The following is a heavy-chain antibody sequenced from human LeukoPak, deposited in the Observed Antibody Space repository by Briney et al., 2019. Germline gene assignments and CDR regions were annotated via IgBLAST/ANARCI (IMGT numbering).Heavy chain of an antibody. CDR2: ISGSGGST. Sequence: GGSLRLSCAASGFIFSSYAMSWVRQAPGKGLEWVSAISGSGGSTYYADSVKGRFTISRDNSKNTLYLQMNSLRAEDTAVYNCAKDRPATIFGVVIQADLDYWGQGTLDTVSS. CDR3: AKDRPATIFGVVIQADLDY. CDR1: GFIFSSYA. J-gene: IGHJ4*02. V-gene: IGHV3-23*01. D-gene: IGHD3-3*01.